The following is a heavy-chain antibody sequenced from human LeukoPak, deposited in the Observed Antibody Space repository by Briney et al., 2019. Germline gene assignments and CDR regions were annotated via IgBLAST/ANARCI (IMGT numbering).Heavy chain of an antibody. CDR1: GGSISSYY. CDR2: IYYSGST. Sequence: SETLSLTCTVSGGSISSYYWSWIRQPPGKGLEWIGYIYYSGSTNYSPSLKSRVTVSVDTSKNQFSLKLSSVTAADTAAYYCARLGLAGSAGRTYYFDYWGQGTLVTVSS. V-gene: IGHV4-59*08. D-gene: IGHD1-26*01. J-gene: IGHJ4*02. CDR3: ARLGLAGSAGRTYYFDY.